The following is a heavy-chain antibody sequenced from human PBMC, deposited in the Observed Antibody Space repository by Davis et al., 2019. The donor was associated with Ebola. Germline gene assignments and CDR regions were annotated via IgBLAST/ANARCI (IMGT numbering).Heavy chain of an antibody. CDR2: FIAYNGNT. Sequence: ASVKVFCKASAYTFTSYGISWVRHAPGQGLEWMGWFIAYNGNTNYAQKLQGRVTMTPDTTTSTAYMELRSLKYDDTAVYYCATFPPGGHEDWRDDYWGQGTLVTVSS. V-gene: IGHV1-18*01. CDR1: AYTFTSYG. J-gene: IGHJ4*02. D-gene: IGHD3-16*01. CDR3: ATFPPGGHEDWRDDY.